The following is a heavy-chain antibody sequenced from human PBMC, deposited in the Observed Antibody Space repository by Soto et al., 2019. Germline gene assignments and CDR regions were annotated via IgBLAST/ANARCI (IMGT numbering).Heavy chain of an antibody. CDR3: ASKNRRLYGSGSHYLDY. J-gene: IGHJ4*02. D-gene: IGHD3-10*01. CDR2: ISSSGSTI. V-gene: IGHV3-48*03. CDR1: GFTFSSYE. Sequence: GGSLRLSCAASGFTFSSYEMNWVRQAPGKGLEWVSYISSSGSTIYYADSVKGRFTISRDNAKNSLYLQMNSLRAEDTAVYYCASKNRRLYGSGSHYLDYWGQGTLVTVSS.